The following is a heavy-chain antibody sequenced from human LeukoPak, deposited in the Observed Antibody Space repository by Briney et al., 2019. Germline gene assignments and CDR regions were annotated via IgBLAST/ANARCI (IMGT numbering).Heavy chain of an antibody. CDR2: ISDSGGRT. D-gene: IGHD3-22*01. CDR1: GITLSNYG. Sequence: PGGSLRLSCAVSGITLSNYGMSWVRQGPGKGLEWVAGISDSGGRTNYADSVKGRFTISRDNPKNTLYLQMNSLRAEDTAVYFCAKRGVAIRVILVGFHKEAYYFDSWGQGALVTVSS. V-gene: IGHV3-23*01. CDR3: AKRGVAIRVILVGFHKEAYYFDS. J-gene: IGHJ4*02.